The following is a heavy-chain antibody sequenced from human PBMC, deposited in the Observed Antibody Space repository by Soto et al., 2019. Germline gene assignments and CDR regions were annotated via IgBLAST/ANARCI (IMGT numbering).Heavy chain of an antibody. CDR1: GGTFSSYA. J-gene: IGHJ4*02. CDR2: IIPIFGTA. V-gene: IGHV1-69*01. Sequence: QVQLVQSGAEVKKPGSSVKVSCKASGGTFSSYAISWVRQAPGQGLEWMGGIIPIFGTANYAQKFQGRVTITADESTSPAYMELSSLRSEETAVYYCARAPSYGHFIDYWGQGTLVTVSS. CDR3: ARAPSYGHFIDY. D-gene: IGHD4-17*01.